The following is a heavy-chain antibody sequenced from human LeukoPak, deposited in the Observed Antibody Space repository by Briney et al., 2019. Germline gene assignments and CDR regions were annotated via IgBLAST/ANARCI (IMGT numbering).Heavy chain of an antibody. D-gene: IGHD3-10*01. CDR2: IYYRGST. CDR3: ARQWLGESGGFDY. J-gene: IGHJ4*02. CDR1: GGSISSVGYY. V-gene: IGHV4-31*03. Sequence: SETLSLTCTVSGGSISSVGYYWSWIRQHPWKGLEWIGYIYYRGSTYYNPSLKSRVTISLDTSKNQFSLKLSSVTAADTAVYYCARQWLGESGGFDYWGQGTLVTVSS.